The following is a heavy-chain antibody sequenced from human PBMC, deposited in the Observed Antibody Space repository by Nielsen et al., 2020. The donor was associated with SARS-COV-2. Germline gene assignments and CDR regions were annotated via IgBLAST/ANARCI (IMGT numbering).Heavy chain of an antibody. CDR2: IYPGDSET. CDR3: ARFLGYCTGGSCATDFYYYAMDV. Sequence: GESLKISCKVSGYGFSDHWIGWVRQMPGKGLEWMGIIYPGDSETRYSPSFQGQVIISADKSNSTAYLQWSSLKASDTAMYYCARFLGYCTGGSCATDFYYYAMDVWGQGTTVTISS. J-gene: IGHJ6*02. CDR1: GYGFSDHW. V-gene: IGHV5-51*01. D-gene: IGHD2-15*01.